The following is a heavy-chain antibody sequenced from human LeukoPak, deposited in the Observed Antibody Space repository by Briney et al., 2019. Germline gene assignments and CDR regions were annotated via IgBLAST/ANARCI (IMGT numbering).Heavy chain of an antibody. CDR3: AKDPFHWGTIYFDY. J-gene: IGHJ4*02. V-gene: IGHV3-23*01. D-gene: IGHD7-27*01. CDR1: GFTFNSYA. CDR2: ISGSGDNT. Sequence: RGSLRLSCAASGFTFNSYAMSWVRQAPGKGLEWVSSISGSGDNTFYADSVKGRFTISRDNSKSTLYLQINSLRAEDTAVYYCAKDPFHWGTIYFDYWGQGTLVTVSS.